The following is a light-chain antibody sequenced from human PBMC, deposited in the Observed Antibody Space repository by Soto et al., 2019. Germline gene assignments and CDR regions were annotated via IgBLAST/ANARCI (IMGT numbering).Light chain of an antibody. V-gene: IGLV2-14*01. Sequence: QSALTQPASVSGAPGQSITISCTATNSDVNYVSWHQQHPCKAPKLMIYGVINRSSGVSTRFSGSKSGNTASLTISGLQAEDEADYYCTSSISSNTFVFGTGTKLTVL. J-gene: IGLJ1*01. CDR1: NSDVNY. CDR2: GVI. CDR3: TSSISSNTFV.